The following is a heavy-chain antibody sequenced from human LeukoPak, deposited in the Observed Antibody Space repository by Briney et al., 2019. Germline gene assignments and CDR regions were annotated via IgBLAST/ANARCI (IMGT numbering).Heavy chain of an antibody. CDR3: AKSPAVDAAFDI. CDR2: LSGSGGST. V-gene: IGHV3-23*01. J-gene: IGHJ3*02. D-gene: IGHD4-23*01. Sequence: PGGSLRLSCAASGFTFSNFAVSWVRQAPGKGREWVSALSGSGGSTYYADSVKGRFTISRDNSKNTLYLQMNSPRADDTAVYYCAKSPAVDAAFDIWGQGTMVTVSS. CDR1: GFTFSNFA.